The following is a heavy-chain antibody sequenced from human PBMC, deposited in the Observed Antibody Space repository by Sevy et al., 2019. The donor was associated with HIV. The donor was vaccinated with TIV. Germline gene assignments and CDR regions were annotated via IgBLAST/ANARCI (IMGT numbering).Heavy chain of an antibody. Sequence: GGSLRLSCTASGFTFSSYDMNWVRQAPGKGLEWVSKISSSGSYIYYADSVKGRFTISRDNAKNSLNLQMNSLRAEDTAVYYCTRYGGAFDNGFDPWGQGTLVTVSS. J-gene: IGHJ5*02. CDR1: GFTFSSYD. CDR3: TRYGGAFDNGFDP. CDR2: ISSSGSYI. V-gene: IGHV3-48*03. D-gene: IGHD2-8*01.